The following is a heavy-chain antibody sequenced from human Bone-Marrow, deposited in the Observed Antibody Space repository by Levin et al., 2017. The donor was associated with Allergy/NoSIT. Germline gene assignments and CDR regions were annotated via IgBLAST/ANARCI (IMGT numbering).Heavy chain of an antibody. D-gene: IGHD6-19*01. CDR2: ISYDGSNK. Sequence: SCAASGFTFSSYGMHWVRQAPGKGLEWVAVISYDGSNKYYADSVKGRFTISRDNSKNTLYLQMNSLRAEDTAVYYCAKPRSRGSSGWYDAFDIWGQGTMVTVSS. J-gene: IGHJ3*02. CDR1: GFTFSSYG. CDR3: AKPRSRGSSGWYDAFDI. V-gene: IGHV3-30*18.